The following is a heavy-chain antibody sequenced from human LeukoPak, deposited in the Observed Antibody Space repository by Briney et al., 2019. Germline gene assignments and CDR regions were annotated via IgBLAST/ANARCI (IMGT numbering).Heavy chain of an antibody. CDR2: IYYTGSS. Sequence: SETLSLTCTVSGGSVSDYYWSWIRQSPGKGLEWIGYIYYTGSSSYNPSLRSRVTISADTSKNQFSLKLRSVTAADTAVYYCASRKLGNDYWGQGNLVTVSS. CDR1: GGSVSDYY. V-gene: IGHV4-59*02. D-gene: IGHD7-27*01. J-gene: IGHJ4*01. CDR3: ASRKLGNDY.